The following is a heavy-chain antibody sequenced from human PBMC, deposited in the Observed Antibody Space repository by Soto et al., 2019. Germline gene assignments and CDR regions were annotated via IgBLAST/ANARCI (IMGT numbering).Heavy chain of an antibody. V-gene: IGHV3-23*01. CDR3: TKASSDRHHMDV. CDR1: GFTLSNFV. J-gene: IGHJ6*02. CDR2: ITSTGGDT. Sequence: RILSCATSGFTLSNFVMRLVRQTPGKGLEWVSTITSTGGDTYYTDSVKGRFTISRDNSKNTLYLQMSSLRAEDTALYYCTKASSDRHHMDVWGQGTTVTVSS.